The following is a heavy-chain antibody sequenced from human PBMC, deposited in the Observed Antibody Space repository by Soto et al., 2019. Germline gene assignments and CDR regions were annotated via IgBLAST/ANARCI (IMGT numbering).Heavy chain of an antibody. CDR1: GFTFSSYA. CDR2: ISYDGSNK. Sequence: QVQLVESGGGVVQPGRSLRLSCAASGFTFSSYAMHWVRQAPGKGLEWVAVISYDGSNKYYADSVKGRFTISRDNSKNTLYLQMNSLRAEDTAVYYCARDPVSSIAARSGMDVWGQGTTVTVSS. J-gene: IGHJ6*02. CDR3: ARDPVSSIAARSGMDV. V-gene: IGHV3-30-3*01. D-gene: IGHD6-6*01.